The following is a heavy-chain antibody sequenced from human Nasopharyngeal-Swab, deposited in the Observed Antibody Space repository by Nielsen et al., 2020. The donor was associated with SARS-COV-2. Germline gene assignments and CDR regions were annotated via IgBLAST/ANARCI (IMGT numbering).Heavy chain of an antibody. CDR3: ARALWGSYYYGMDV. Sequence: GESLKISCAASGFTFSNYGMHWVRQAPGKGLEWVALMSEDGRNKYYAKSLEGRFTISRDNSKNTLYLQMNSLRAEDTAVYYCARALWGSYYYGMDVWGQGTTVTVSS. J-gene: IGHJ6*02. CDR1: GFTFSNYG. V-gene: IGHV3-30*03. CDR2: MSEDGRNK. D-gene: IGHD7-27*01.